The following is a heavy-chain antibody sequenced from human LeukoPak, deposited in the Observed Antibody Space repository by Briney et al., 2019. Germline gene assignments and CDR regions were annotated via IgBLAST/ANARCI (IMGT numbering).Heavy chain of an antibody. CDR2: IGSSSSHI. V-gene: IGHV3-21*06. CDR3: ARDLAGRNY. Sequence: GGSLRLSCAVSGFTFSSFGMSWVRQAPGKGLEWVSSIGSSSSHIYYADAVKGRFTISRDNAKNSLYLQMNSLRAEDTAVYYCARDLAGRNYWGQGTLVTVSS. CDR1: GFTFSSFG. D-gene: IGHD3-10*01. J-gene: IGHJ4*02.